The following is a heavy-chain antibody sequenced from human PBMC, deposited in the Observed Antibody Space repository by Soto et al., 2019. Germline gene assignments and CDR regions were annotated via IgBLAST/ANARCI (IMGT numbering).Heavy chain of an antibody. J-gene: IGHJ5*02. V-gene: IGHV4-30-4*01. CDR3: AGGPLLGGGFDP. Sequence: QVQLQESGPGLVKPSQTLSLTCTVSGGSISSGDYYWSWIRQPPGKGLEWIGYIYYSGSTYYNPSLKSRVTISVDTSKTQFPLRLSSGTAADTAGYYCAGGPLLGGGFDPWGQGTLVTVSS. CDR2: IYYSGST. D-gene: IGHD3-16*01. CDR1: GGSISSGDYY.